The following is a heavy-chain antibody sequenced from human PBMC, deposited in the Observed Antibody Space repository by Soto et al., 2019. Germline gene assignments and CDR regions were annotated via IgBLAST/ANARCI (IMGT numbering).Heavy chain of an antibody. V-gene: IGHV2-5*02. CDR3: AHRVLRTVFGLVTTTAIYFDF. CDR2: IFWDDDK. D-gene: IGHD3-3*01. J-gene: IGHJ4*02. CDR1: GFSLTTSGVG. Sequence: QITLNESGPTVVRPTETLTLTCRFSGFSLTTSGVGVGWIRQSPGKAPKGFHLIFWDDDKRYSASLRSRLTITKDTSKNQVVLTVSDLDPTDTATYYCAHRVLRTVFGLVTTTAIYFDFWGQGTPVAVSS.